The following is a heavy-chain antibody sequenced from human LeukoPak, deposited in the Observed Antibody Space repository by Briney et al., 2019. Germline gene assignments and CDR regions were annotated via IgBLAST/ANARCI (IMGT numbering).Heavy chain of an antibody. J-gene: IGHJ6*03. CDR3: ARRDCSGGSCYSSPYYYYYYYMDV. Sequence: SQTLSLTCTVSGGSISSGSYYWSWIRQPAGKGLEWIGRIYTSGSTNYNPSLKSRVTISVDTSKNQFSLKLSSVTAADTAVYYCARRDCSGGSCYSSPYYYYYYYMDVWGKGTTVTVSS. CDR2: IYTSGST. V-gene: IGHV4-61*02. D-gene: IGHD2-15*01. CDR1: GGSISSGSYY.